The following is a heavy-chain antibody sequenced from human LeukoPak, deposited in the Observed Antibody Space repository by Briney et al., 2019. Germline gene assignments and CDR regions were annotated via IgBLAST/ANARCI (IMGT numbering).Heavy chain of an antibody. J-gene: IGHJ4*02. CDR3: ARTRYDSSGYYFDY. Sequence: PGGSLRLSCAASGFTFSSYEMNWVRQAPGKGLEWVSYISSSGSTIYYADSVKGRFTISRDNAKNSLYLQMNSLRAEDTAVYYCARTRYDSSGYYFDYWGQGTLVTVSS. CDR1: GFTFSSYE. CDR2: ISSSGSTI. V-gene: IGHV3-48*03. D-gene: IGHD3-22*01.